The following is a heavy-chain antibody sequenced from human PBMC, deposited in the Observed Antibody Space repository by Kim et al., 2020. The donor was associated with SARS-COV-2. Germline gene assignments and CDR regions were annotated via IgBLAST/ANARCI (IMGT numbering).Heavy chain of an antibody. D-gene: IGHD1-1*01. V-gene: IGHV1-18*01. CDR2: GNT. CDR3: AREGTTDY. J-gene: IGHJ4*02. Sequence: GNTNYAQKLQGRVTMTTDTSTSTAYMELRSLRSDDTAVYYCAREGTTDYWGQGTLVTVSS.